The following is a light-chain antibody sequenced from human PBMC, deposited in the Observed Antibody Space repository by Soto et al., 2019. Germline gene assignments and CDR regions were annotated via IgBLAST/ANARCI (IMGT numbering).Light chain of an antibody. J-gene: IGLJ2*01. CDR3: SSYTSSDTVI. V-gene: IGLV2-14*03. Sequence: QSALTQPASVSGSARQSITISCTGSSSDIGGYNYVSWYQQHPGKAPKLLIYDVINRPSGVSNRFSGSKFGNTASLTISGLRAEDEADYSCSSYTSSDTVIFGGGTKVTVL. CDR2: DVI. CDR1: SSDIGGYNY.